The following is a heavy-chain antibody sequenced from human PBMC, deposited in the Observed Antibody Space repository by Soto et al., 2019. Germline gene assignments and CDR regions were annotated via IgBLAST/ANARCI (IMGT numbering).Heavy chain of an antibody. Sequence: XXSLRLACEASGFTFSSYAMXWVPQAPGKGLEWVGRTRNKANSYTTEYAASVKGRFTISRDDSKNSLYLQMNSLKTEDTAVYYCATSIAADDAFDIWGQGTMVTVSS. CDR2: TRNKANSYTT. V-gene: IGHV3-72*01. D-gene: IGHD6-13*01. CDR3: ATSIAADDAFDI. J-gene: IGHJ3*02. CDR1: GFTFSSYA.